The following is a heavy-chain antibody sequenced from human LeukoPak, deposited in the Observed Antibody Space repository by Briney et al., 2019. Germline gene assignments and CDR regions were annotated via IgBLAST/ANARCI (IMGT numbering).Heavy chain of an antibody. J-gene: IGHJ4*02. CDR2: IYSGGST. CDR1: GFTVSSNY. D-gene: IGHD5-24*01. Sequence: GGSLRLSCAASGFTVSSNYMSWVRQAPGKGLEWVSVIYSGGSTYYADSVKGRFTISRDNSKNTLYLQMNSLRAEDTAVYYCARAEKATIFDYWGQGTLVTVSS. V-gene: IGHV3-53*01. CDR3: ARAEKATIFDY.